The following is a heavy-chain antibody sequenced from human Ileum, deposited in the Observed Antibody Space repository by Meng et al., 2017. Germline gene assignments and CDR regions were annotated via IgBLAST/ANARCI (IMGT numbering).Heavy chain of an antibody. Sequence: QVPVQEAGPGPVEPSGTLSLTCAVSGASISSGYWWSWVRQPPGKGLEWIGEIHHGGDTNYNPSLKSRVTISVDKSNNQYSLRLTSVTAADTAMYYCARNGAYSADHWGQGTLVTVSS. CDR2: IHHGGDT. CDR3: ARNGAYSADH. V-gene: IGHV4-4*02. J-gene: IGHJ4*02. D-gene: IGHD2-15*01. CDR1: GASISSGYW.